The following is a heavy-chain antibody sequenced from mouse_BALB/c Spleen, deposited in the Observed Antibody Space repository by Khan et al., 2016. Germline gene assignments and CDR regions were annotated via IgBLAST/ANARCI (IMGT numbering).Heavy chain of an antibody. V-gene: IGHV5-4*02. D-gene: IGHD2-4*01. CDR1: GFTFSDYY. J-gene: IGHJ3*01. Sequence: EVELVESGGGLVKPGGSLKLSCAASGFTFSDYYMYWVRQTPEKRLEWVATISDGGSYTYYPDSVKGRFTISRDNAKNNLYLQMSSLKSEDTAMXYCAREGLRRVFAYWGQGTLVTVSA. CDR3: AREGLRRVFAY. CDR2: ISDGGSYT.